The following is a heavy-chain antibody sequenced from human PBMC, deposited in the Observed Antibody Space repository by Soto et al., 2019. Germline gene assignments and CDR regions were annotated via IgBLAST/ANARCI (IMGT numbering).Heavy chain of an antibody. CDR2: ISGSGGST. D-gene: IGHD3-10*01. Sequence: PGGSLRLSCAASGVTVSSYAMSWVRQAPGKGLEWVSAISGSGGSTYYADSVKGRFTISRDNSKNTLYLQMNSLRAEDTAVYYCATGSSGSYYNLFDYWGQGTLVTVSS. CDR1: GVTVSSYA. J-gene: IGHJ4*02. V-gene: IGHV3-23*01. CDR3: ATGSSGSYYNLFDY.